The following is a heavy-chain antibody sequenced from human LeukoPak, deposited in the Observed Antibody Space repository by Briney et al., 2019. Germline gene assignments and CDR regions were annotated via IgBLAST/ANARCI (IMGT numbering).Heavy chain of an antibody. CDR1: GLTFSSHW. J-gene: IGHJ5*02. D-gene: IGHD3-3*01. Sequence: PGGSLRLSCAASGLTFSSHWMHWVRQAPGKGLEWVSAISGSGGSTYYADSVKGRFTISRDNSKNTLYLQMNSLRAEDTAVYYCAKADHYYDFWSGYRTNWFDPWGQGTLVTVSS. V-gene: IGHV3-23*01. CDR2: ISGSGGST. CDR3: AKADHYYDFWSGYRTNWFDP.